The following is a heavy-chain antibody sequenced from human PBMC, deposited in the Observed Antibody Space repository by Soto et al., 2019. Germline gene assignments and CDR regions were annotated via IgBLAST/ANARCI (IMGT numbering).Heavy chain of an antibody. CDR3: AREGAFGDTP. D-gene: IGHD4-17*01. CDR2: IFSTGTT. V-gene: IGHV4-59*01. Sequence: SETLSLTCTVSGGSMNSYYWSWIRQPPGKGLEWIGYIFSTGTTNYNPSLKSRVTISIDTSKNQFSLRLKSVTTADTAFCYCAREGAFGDTPWGQGTLVTVS. J-gene: IGHJ5*02. CDR1: GGSMNSYY.